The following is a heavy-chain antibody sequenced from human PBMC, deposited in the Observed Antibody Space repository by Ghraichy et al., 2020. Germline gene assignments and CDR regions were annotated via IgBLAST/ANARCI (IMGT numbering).Heavy chain of an antibody. V-gene: IGHV4-30-4*01. CDR3: ARGPPPYDYVWGGSSGFDY. D-gene: IGHD3-16*01. CDR2: IYYSGST. Sequence: SETLSLTCTVSGGSISSGDYYWSWIRQPPGKGLEWIGYIYYSGSTYYNPSLKSRVTISVDTSKNQFSLKLSSVTAADTAVYYCARGPPPYDYVWGGSSGFDYWGQGTLVTVSS. J-gene: IGHJ4*02. CDR1: GGSISSGDYY.